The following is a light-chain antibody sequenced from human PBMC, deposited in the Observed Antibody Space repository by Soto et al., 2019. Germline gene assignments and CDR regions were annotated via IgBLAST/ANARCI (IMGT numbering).Light chain of an antibody. J-gene: IGKJ1*01. V-gene: IGKV3-15*01. CDR2: GAS. CDR3: HQYNNWPPCT. CDR1: QSVSSN. Sequence: ILMTHSQATLSVSPGERATLSCRASQSVSSNLAWYQQKPGQAPRLLIYGASTRATGIPARSSGSGSGTEFTLTISSLQSEDFAVYSCHQYNNWPPCTFGQGTKVDIK.